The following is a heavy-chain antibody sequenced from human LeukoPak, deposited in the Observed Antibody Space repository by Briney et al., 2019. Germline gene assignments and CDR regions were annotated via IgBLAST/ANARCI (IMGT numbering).Heavy chain of an antibody. V-gene: IGHV3-48*02. Sequence: GGSLRLSCAASGFTFSSYSMNWVRQAPGKGLEWVSYISSSSSTIYYADSVKGRFTISRDNAKNSLSLQMNSLRDEDTALYYCARGSWVSPFAYWGQGTLVTVSS. CDR1: GFTFSSYS. J-gene: IGHJ4*02. CDR2: ISSSSSTI. CDR3: ARGSWVSPFAY. D-gene: IGHD3-10*01.